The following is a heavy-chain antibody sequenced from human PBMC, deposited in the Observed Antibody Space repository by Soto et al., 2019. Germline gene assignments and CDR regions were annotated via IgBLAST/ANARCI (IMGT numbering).Heavy chain of an antibody. J-gene: IGHJ6*02. D-gene: IGHD1-26*01. CDR3: AKAPPVSSGSYYYYYGMDV. V-gene: IGHV3-23*01. CDR1: GFTFSSYA. CDR2: ISGSGGST. Sequence: GGSLRLSCAASGFTFSSYAMSWVRQAPGKGLEWVSAISGSGGSTYYADSVKGRFTISRDNSKNTLYLQMNSLRAEDTAVYYCAKAPPVSSGSYYYYYGMDVWGQGTTVTVSS.